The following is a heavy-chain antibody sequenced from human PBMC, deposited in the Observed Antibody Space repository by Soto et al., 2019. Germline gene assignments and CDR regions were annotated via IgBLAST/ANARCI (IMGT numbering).Heavy chain of an antibody. CDR2: IDGSGTTK. V-gene: IGHV3-48*03. J-gene: IGHJ4*02. CDR1: GFTFNDFE. D-gene: IGHD3-10*01. Sequence: EVQLLESGGGLVQPGGSLRLSCGVSGFTFNDFEMNWVRQAPGKGLEWLAYIDGSGTTKKYADSVRGRFTISRDNPNNSLVLQMSGLGAADTAIYYCARGFGRFNYWGQGTVVSVSS. CDR3: ARGFGRFNY.